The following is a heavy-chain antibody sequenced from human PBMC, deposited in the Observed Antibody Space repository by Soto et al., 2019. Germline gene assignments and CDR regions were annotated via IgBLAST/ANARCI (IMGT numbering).Heavy chain of an antibody. CDR2: ISYDGSNK. D-gene: IGHD1-1*01. Sequence: QVQLVESGGGVVQPGRSLRLSCAASGFIFSSYGMYWVRQAPGKGLEWVAVISYDGSNKYYADSVKGRFTISRDNSKNTLYVQMNSLRAEDTAVYYRAKVGGRATGTSYFYYGIDVWGQGTTVTVS. CDR3: AKVGGRATGTSYFYYGIDV. V-gene: IGHV3-30*18. CDR1: GFIFSSYG. J-gene: IGHJ6*02.